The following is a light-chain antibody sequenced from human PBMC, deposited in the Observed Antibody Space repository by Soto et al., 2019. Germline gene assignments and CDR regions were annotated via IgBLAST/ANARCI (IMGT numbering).Light chain of an antibody. CDR2: GAS. CDR1: QSVGSN. Sequence: EIVMTQSPATLSVSPGERATLSCRASQSVGSNLAWYQQKPGQSPRLLIYGASTRATGISARFSGSGSGTEFTLTISSLQSEDFAIYYCQKYNNWPYTFGQGTKV. CDR3: QKYNNWPYT. V-gene: IGKV3-15*01. J-gene: IGKJ2*01.